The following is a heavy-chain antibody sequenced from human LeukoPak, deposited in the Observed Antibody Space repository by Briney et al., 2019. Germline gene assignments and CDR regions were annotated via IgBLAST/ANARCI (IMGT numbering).Heavy chain of an antibody. J-gene: IGHJ5*02. D-gene: IGHD3-10*01. CDR3: ARGSGNYFGWFDP. V-gene: IGHV4-59*01. CDR1: GGSISGYY. Sequence: PSETLSLTCTVSGGSISGYYWTWIRQPPGKGLEWIGYKYYSGSTNSNPSLKSRVTISVDPSKNQFSLKLTSVTAADTAVYCCARGSGNYFGWFDPWGQGTPVTVSS. CDR2: KYYSGST.